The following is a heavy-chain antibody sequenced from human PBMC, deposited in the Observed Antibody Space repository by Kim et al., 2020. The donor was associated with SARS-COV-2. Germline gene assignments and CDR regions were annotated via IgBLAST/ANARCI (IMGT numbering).Heavy chain of an antibody. CDR3: ARGFWAKGYWYFDL. D-gene: IGHD7-27*01. V-gene: IGHV3-11*01. J-gene: IGHJ2*01. Sequence: ADSVKGRFTISRDNAKNSLYLQMNSLRAEDTAVYYCARGFWAKGYWYFDLWGRGTLVTVSS.